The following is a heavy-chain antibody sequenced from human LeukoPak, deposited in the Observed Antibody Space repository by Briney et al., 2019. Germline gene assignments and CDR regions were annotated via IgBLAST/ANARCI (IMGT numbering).Heavy chain of an antibody. CDR1: GFTFDDYA. Sequence: PGGSLRLSCAASGFTFDDYAMHWVRQAPGKGLEWVSLISGDGGSTYYADSVKGRFTISRDNSKNSLYLQMNSLRTEDTALYYCAKGLYGDYALEYFQHWGQGTLATVSS. CDR2: ISGDGGST. V-gene: IGHV3-43*02. CDR3: AKGLYGDYALEYFQH. J-gene: IGHJ1*01. D-gene: IGHD4-17*01.